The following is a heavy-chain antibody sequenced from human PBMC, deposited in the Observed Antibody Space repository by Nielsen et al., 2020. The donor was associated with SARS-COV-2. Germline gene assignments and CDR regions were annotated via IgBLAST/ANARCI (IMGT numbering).Heavy chain of an antibody. CDR1: GGSVSSNDW. Sequence: SETLSLTCAVSGGSVSSNDWWTWVRQSPGKGLEWIGEVSHSGSINYNPSLKSRVAISIDTSKNQFSLKVTSVTAADTAVYYCARSGPRRNNAFDIWGQGSMVTVSS. V-gene: IGHV4-4*02. CDR3: ARSGPRRNNAFDI. CDR2: VSHSGSI. D-gene: IGHD1-26*01. J-gene: IGHJ3*02.